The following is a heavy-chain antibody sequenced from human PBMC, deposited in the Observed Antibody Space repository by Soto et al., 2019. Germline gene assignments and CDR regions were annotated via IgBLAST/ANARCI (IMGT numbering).Heavy chain of an antibody. CDR1: GFTLSDYY. CDR2: IDSSGSII. Sequence: GGSLRLSCSPSGFTLSDYYMSWIRQAPGKGLEWISYIDSSGSIIYYADSVKGRFTISRDNAKNSLYLQMNSLRAEDTAVYYCARDIGYYDSSGYFDYWGQGTLVTVSS. D-gene: IGHD3-22*01. J-gene: IGHJ4*02. V-gene: IGHV3-11*01. CDR3: ARDIGYYDSSGYFDY.